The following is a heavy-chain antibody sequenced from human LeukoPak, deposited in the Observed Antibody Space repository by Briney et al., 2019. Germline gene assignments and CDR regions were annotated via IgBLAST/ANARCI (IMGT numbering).Heavy chain of an antibody. V-gene: IGHV4-59*01. Sequence: SETLSLTCTVSGGSISSYYWSRIRQPPGKGLEWIGYIYYSGSTNYNPSLKSRVTISVDTSKNQFSLKLSSVTAADTAVYYCARERRIAARSRSAFDIWGQGTMVTVSS. J-gene: IGHJ3*02. CDR2: IYYSGST. D-gene: IGHD6-6*01. CDR1: GGSISSYY. CDR3: ARERRIAARSRSAFDI.